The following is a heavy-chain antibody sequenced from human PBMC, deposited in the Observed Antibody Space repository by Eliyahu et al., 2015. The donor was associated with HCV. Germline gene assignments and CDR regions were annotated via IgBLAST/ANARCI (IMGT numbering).Heavy chain of an antibody. V-gene: IGHV4-59*01. CDR1: GGSIPTXX. Sequence: QVQLQESGPRLVKPSETLSLTCTVXGGSIPTXXWSWIRQPPGKGLGWIGYIHYSGGTNYNPSLKSRVTISLDTSKNQFSLNLTSVTAADTAVYYCASGGGGIAVAGTGGWFDPWGQGTLVTVSS. CDR2: IHYSGGT. CDR3: ASGGGGIAVAGTGGWFDP. J-gene: IGHJ5*02. D-gene: IGHD6-19*01.